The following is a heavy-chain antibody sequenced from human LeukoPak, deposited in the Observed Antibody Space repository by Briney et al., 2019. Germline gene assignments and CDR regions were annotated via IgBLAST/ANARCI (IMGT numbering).Heavy chain of an antibody. CDR1: GGSISSSDCY. CDR2: IHYSGAT. CDR3: ATKPNGDYYFDY. V-gene: IGHV4-30-4*01. D-gene: IGHD4-17*01. J-gene: IGHJ4*02. Sequence: PSQTLSLTCTVSGGSISSSDCYWSWIRQPPGMGLEWIGYIHYSGATYYNPSLKSRVTLSVDTSKNQFSLRLTSVTAAGTAVYYCATKPNGDYYFDYWGQGTLVTVSS.